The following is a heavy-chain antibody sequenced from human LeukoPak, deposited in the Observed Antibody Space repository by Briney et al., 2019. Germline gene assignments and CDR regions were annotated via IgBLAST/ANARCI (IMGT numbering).Heavy chain of an antibody. Sequence: PSENLSLTCSVSGYSISSGYYWGWIRQPPGKGLEWIGRIYHSGSTDYNSSLERRVTISVDTSKNQFSLKLGSVTAADTAVYYCARGLEPISGAYYFDYWGQGTLVTVSS. J-gene: IGHJ4*02. CDR1: GYSISSGYY. CDR2: IYHSGST. V-gene: IGHV4-38-2*02. CDR3: ARGLEPISGAYYFDY. D-gene: IGHD2-2*02.